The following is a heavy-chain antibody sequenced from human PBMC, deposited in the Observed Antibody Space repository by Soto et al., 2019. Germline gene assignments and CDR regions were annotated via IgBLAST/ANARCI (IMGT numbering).Heavy chain of an antibody. CDR3: ARSLLGQMGFDM. CDR2: INHDGSET. D-gene: IGHD7-27*01. Sequence: EVQLVESGGDLVQPGGSLRLSCAASGFICTNYWMTWVRQAPGKGLEWVANINHDGSETYYVDSVKGRFAISRDNAKNSIFLQMHSLRDEDTAIYYCARSLLGQMGFDMWGHGTLVAVSS. CDR1: GFICTNYW. J-gene: IGHJ3*02. V-gene: IGHV3-7*03.